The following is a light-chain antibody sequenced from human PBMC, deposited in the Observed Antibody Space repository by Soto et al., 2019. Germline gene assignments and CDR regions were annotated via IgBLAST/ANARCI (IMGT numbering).Light chain of an antibody. CDR1: SSNIGNNY. Sequence: VLTQPPSVSAAPGQKVTISCSGSSSNIGNNYVSWYQQLPGTAPKLLIYDNNKRPSGIPDRFSGSKSGTSATLGITGLQTGDEADYYCGTWDSSLSVYVFGTGTKVTVL. V-gene: IGLV1-51*01. CDR3: GTWDSSLSVYV. J-gene: IGLJ1*01. CDR2: DNN.